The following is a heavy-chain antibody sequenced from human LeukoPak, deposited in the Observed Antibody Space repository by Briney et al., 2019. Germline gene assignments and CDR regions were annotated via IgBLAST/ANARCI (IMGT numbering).Heavy chain of an antibody. Sequence: GGSLRLSCAASGFTFSSYGMHWVRQAPGKGLEWEAVIWYDGSNKYYADSVKGRFTISRDNSKNTLYLQMNSLRAEDTAVYYCXXXXXYGYSYGPVWYLGQGTLVTVSS. J-gene: IGHJ4*02. D-gene: IGHD5-18*01. CDR1: GFTFSSYG. CDR3: XXXXXYGYSYGPVWY. CDR2: IWYDGSNK. V-gene: IGHV3-33*01.